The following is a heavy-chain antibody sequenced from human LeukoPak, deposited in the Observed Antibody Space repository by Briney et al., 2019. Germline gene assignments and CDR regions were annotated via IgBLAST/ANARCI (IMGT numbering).Heavy chain of an antibody. CDR2: ISAYNGNT. D-gene: IGHD3-10*01. V-gene: IGHV1-18*01. Sequence: ASVKVSCKASGYTFSSYSISWVRQAPGQGLEWMGWISAYNGNTNYRQKLQGRVTMTTDTSTSTAYMDLRSLRSDDAAIYYCARDSPDGSGTYYNDSPDYWGQGTLVTASS. CDR1: GYTFSSYS. J-gene: IGHJ4*02. CDR3: ARDSPDGSGTYYNDSPDY.